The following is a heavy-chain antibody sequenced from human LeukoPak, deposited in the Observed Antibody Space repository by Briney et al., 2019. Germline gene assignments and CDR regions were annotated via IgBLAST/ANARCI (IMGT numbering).Heavy chain of an antibody. CDR3: ARTNDGWYFDY. D-gene: IGHD1-1*01. CDR2: IYYRGST. Sequence: PSETLSLTCTVSGGSISSYYWSWIRQPPGKGLEWIGYIYYRGSTNYNPSLKSRVTISVDPSKNQFSLKLSSVTAADTAVYYCARTNDGWYFDYWGQGTLVTVSS. V-gene: IGHV4-59*01. CDR1: GGSISSYY. J-gene: IGHJ4*02.